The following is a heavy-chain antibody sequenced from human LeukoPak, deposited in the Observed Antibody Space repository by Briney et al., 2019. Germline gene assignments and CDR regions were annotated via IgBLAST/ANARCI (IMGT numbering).Heavy chain of an antibody. Sequence: SETLSLTCAVYGGSFSGYYWTWIRQPPGKGLEWIGVINHSGSTNYNPSLRSRVTISLDTSKNQFSLNLYSVTAADTAVYYCARLTISGGSWPGYYYYYMDVWGKGTTVTVSS. J-gene: IGHJ6*03. CDR3: ARLTISGGSWPGYYYYYMDV. V-gene: IGHV4-34*01. CDR1: GGSFSGYY. D-gene: IGHD2-15*01. CDR2: INHSGST.